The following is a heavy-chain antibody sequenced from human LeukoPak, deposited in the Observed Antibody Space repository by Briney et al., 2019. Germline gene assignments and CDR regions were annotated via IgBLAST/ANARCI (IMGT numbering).Heavy chain of an antibody. J-gene: IGHJ3*02. CDR3: ARQGGSQSGAFDI. D-gene: IGHD1-26*01. CDR2: IYPGDSDT. Sequence: GESLKISCKGSGYSFTTYWIGWVRQMPGKGLEWMGIIYPGDSDTRYRPSFQGQVTISADKSINTAYLQWSSLKASDTAMHYCARQGGSQSGAFDIWGQGTVVTVSS. CDR1: GYSFTTYW. V-gene: IGHV5-51*01.